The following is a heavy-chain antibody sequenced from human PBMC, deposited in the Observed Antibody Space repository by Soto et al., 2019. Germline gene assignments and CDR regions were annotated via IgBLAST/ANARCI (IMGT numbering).Heavy chain of an antibody. D-gene: IGHD6-13*01. Sequence: SVKVSCKASGGTFSSYAISWVRQAPGQGLEWMGGIIPIFGTANYAQKFQGRVTITADKSTSTAYMELSSLRSEDTAVYYCARVFEQQLPNLGMDVWGQGTTVTVS. CDR2: IIPIFGTA. J-gene: IGHJ6*02. CDR3: ARVFEQQLPNLGMDV. CDR1: GGTFSSYA. V-gene: IGHV1-69*06.